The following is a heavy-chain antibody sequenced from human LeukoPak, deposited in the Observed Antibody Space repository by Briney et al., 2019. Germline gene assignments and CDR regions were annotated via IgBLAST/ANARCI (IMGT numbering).Heavy chain of an antibody. CDR3: ARNILFAFDI. V-gene: IGHV3-64*04. Sequence: PGGSLRLSCSASGFTFSSCAMHWVRQAPGKGLEYVSGINDNGGTTHYGDSVKGRLTISRDNSKNTLYLQVNSLRAEDTAMYYCARNILFAFDIWGQGTMVTVSS. CDR2: INDNGGTT. CDR1: GFTFSSCA. J-gene: IGHJ3*02.